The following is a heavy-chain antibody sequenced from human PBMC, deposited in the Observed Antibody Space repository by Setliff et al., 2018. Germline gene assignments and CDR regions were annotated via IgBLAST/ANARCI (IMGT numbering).Heavy chain of an antibody. Sequence: ASVKVSCKASGYAFGSSGISWVRRAPGQGLEWIGWISPYNGDTKYAQKLQDRVTMTIDTSTSTAYVEVRSLRSDDTALYYCARSPPNRGVGQGHHMDVWGKGTSVTVSS. CDR1: GYAFGSSG. CDR3: ARSPPNRGVGQGHHMDV. D-gene: IGHD1-26*01. J-gene: IGHJ6*03. CDR2: ISPYNGDT. V-gene: IGHV1-18*01.